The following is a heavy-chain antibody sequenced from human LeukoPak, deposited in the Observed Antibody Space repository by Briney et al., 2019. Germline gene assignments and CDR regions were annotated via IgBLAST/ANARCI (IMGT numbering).Heavy chain of an antibody. CDR1: GGSFSSYY. V-gene: IGHV4-59*01. J-gene: IGHJ4*02. CDR3: ARSDYGWGHLCY. CDR2: IYYSGST. Sequence: PSETLSLTCTVSGGSFSSYYWSWIRQPPGKGLEWIGYIYYSGSTNYNPSLMSRVTISVDTSKNQFSLKLSSVAAADTAVYYCARSDYGWGHLCYWGQGTLVTVSS. D-gene: IGHD3-16*01.